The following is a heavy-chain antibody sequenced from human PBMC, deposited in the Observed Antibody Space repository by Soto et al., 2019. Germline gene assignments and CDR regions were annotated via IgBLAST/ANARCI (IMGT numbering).Heavy chain of an antibody. CDR1: GFTFSNAW. J-gene: IGHJ6*02. V-gene: IGHV3-15*07. CDR2: IKSKTDGGTT. Sequence: PGGSLRLSCAASGFTFSNAWMNWVRQAPGKGLEWVGRIKSKTDGGTTDYAAPVKGRFTISRDDSKNTLYLQMNSLKTEDTAVYYCTTVSRRITIFGSYYYYYGMDVWGQGTTVTVSS. D-gene: IGHD3-9*01. CDR3: TTVSRRITIFGSYYYYYGMDV.